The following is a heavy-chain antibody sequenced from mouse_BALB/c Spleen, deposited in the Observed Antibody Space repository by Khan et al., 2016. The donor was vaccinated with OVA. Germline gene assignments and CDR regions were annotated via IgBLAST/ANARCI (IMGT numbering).Heavy chain of an antibody. Sequence: EVQLQESGPGLVKPSQSLSLTCTVTGYSITCDYAWNWIRQFPGNKLEWMGYITYSGGPSYTPSLKGRISITRDTSKNQFFLLLNSVTTGDTATYYCTMGRSYWGQGTLVTVSA. CDR1: GYSITCDYA. V-gene: IGHV3-2*02. CDR2: ITYSGGP. CDR3: TMGRSY. D-gene: IGHD4-1*01. J-gene: IGHJ3*01.